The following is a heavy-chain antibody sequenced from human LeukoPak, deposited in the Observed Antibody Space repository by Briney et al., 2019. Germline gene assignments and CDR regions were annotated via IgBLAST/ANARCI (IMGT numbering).Heavy chain of an antibody. D-gene: IGHD3-22*01. CDR2: INPSGGST. J-gene: IGHJ4*02. CDR1: GYTFTSYY. Sequence: ASVKVSCKASGYTFTSYYMHWVRQAPGQGLEWMGIINPSGGSTSYAQKFQGRVTMTRDTSTSTVYMELSSLRSEDTAVYYCARNPYYYDSSGYCDYWGQGTLVTVSS. V-gene: IGHV1-46*01. CDR3: ARNPYYYDSSGYCDY.